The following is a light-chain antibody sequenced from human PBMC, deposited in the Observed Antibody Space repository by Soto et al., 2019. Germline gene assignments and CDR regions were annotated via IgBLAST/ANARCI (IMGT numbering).Light chain of an antibody. Sequence: IFMTQSPATLSVSPVERAALACMASQSVSIDLAWYQQTPGQAPRLLIVGSFARATGIPARFSGSGSGSEFTLTISSLQPDDFATYYCQQYNSYSPTFGQGTKVDIK. CDR2: GSF. CDR1: QSVSID. CDR3: QQYNSYSPT. V-gene: IGKV3-15*01. J-gene: IGKJ1*01.